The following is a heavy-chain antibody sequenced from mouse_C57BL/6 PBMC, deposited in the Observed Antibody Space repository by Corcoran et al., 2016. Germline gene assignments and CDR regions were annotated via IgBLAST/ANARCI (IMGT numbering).Heavy chain of an antibody. CDR3: ARSLLRPSMDY. D-gene: IGHD1-2*01. CDR1: GYSFTSYY. V-gene: IGHV1-66*01. J-gene: IGHJ4*01. Sequence: QVQLKQSGAELVKPGASVKISCKASGYSFTSYYIHWVKQRPGQGLEWIGWIYPGSGNTKYNEKFKGKATLTADTSSSTAYMQLSSLTSEDSAVYYCARSLLRPSMDYWGQGTSVTVSS. CDR2: IYPGSGNT.